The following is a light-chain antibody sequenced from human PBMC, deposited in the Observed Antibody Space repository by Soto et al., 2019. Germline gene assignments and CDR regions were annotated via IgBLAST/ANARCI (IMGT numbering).Light chain of an antibody. CDR1: QGISSN. Sequence: EIVMTQSPATLSVSPGEGATLSCRASQGISSNLAWYQRKPGQAPRLLIYDASTRAADIPARFSGSGSGTEFTLTISSLQSADFAVYYCQQYNNWPLTFGGGTEVEIK. CDR3: QQYNNWPLT. CDR2: DAS. J-gene: IGKJ4*01. V-gene: IGKV3-15*01.